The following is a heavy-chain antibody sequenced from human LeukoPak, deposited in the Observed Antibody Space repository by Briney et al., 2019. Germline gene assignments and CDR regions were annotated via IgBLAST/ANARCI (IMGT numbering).Heavy chain of an antibody. CDR1: GGSISSGGYY. V-gene: IGHV4-31*11. CDR3: XXVATVVVDY. Sequence: PSETLSLTCAVSGGSISSGGYYWSWIRQHPGKGLEWIGYIYYSGSTYYNPSLKSRVTISVDTSKNQFSLKLSSVTAADTAVYXXXXVATVVVDYWGQGTLVTVSS. J-gene: IGHJ4*02. D-gene: IGHD4-23*01. CDR2: IYYSGST.